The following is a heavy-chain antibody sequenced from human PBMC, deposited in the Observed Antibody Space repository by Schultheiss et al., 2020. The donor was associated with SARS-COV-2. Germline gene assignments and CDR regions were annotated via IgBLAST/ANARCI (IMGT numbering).Heavy chain of an antibody. D-gene: IGHD5-12*01. CDR3: AKAHIGGLRLPGGY. V-gene: IGHV3-23*01. J-gene: IGHJ4*02. CDR1: GFTFSSYA. CDR2: ISGSGGFT. Sequence: GGSLRLSCAASGFTFSSYAMSWVRQAPGKGLEWVSGISGSGGFTYYADSVKGRFTISRDNSKNSLYLQMNSLRAEDTAVYYCAKAHIGGLRLPGGYWGQGTLVTVSS.